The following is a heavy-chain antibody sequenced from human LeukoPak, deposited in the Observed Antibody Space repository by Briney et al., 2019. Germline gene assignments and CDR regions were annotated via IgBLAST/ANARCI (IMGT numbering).Heavy chain of an antibody. J-gene: IGHJ5*02. CDR2: IYYSGST. Sequence: NPSETLSLTCTVSGGSTSSDYWSWIRQPPGKGLEWIGYIYYSGSTNYNPSLKSRVTISIDTSKNQFSLKLSSVTAADTAVYYCASLSNGAENWFDPWGQGTLVTVSS. D-gene: IGHD2-8*01. CDR1: GGSTSSDY. CDR3: ASLSNGAENWFDP. V-gene: IGHV4-59*01.